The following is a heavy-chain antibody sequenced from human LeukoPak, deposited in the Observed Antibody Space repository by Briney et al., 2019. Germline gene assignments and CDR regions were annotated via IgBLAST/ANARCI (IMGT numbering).Heavy chain of an antibody. J-gene: IGHJ6*03. CDR1: GLTFNKYG. Sequence: GGSLRLSCEASGLTFNKYGVSWVRQAPGKGLGWVSNISGSGGGTHYASSVKDRAAISRDNSKNTVYLQINGLRAEDTAVYFCVKWDENYYSMDVWGRGTTVTVSS. CDR2: ISGSGGGT. CDR3: VKWDENYYSMDV. D-gene: IGHD1-26*01. V-gene: IGHV3-23*01.